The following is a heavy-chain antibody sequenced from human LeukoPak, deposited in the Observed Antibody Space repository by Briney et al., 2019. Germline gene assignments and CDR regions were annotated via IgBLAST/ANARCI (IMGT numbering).Heavy chain of an antibody. Sequence: PGGSLRLSCAASGFTFSSYAMSWVRQAPGKGLEWVSVIYSDGTTYYTDSVKGRFTISKDNSKNTLYLQMNSLRAEETALYYCASSEYYYYMDVWGKGTTVTISS. CDR1: GFTFSSYA. J-gene: IGHJ6*03. V-gene: IGHV3-66*01. CDR3: ASSEYYYYMDV. CDR2: IYSDGTT.